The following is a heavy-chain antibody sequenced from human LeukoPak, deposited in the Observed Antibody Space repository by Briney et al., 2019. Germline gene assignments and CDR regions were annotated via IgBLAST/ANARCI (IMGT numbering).Heavy chain of an antibody. D-gene: IGHD4-17*01. CDR3: ARGTVTTMVAWFDP. V-gene: IGHV4-59*01. J-gene: IGHJ5*02. CDR2: IYYSGST. CDR1: GGSISSYY. Sequence: PSETLSPTCTVSGGSISSYYWSWIRQPPGKGLEWIGYIYYSGSTNYNPSLKSRVTISVDTSKNQFSLKLSSVTAADTAVYYCARGTVTTMVAWFDPWGQGTLVTVSS.